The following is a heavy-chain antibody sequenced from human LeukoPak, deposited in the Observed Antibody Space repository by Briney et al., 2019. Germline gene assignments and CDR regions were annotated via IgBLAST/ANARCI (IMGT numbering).Heavy chain of an antibody. V-gene: IGHV3-30*03. CDR3: ARDGGDDAFDI. J-gene: IGHJ3*02. CDR1: GFTINNRG. D-gene: IGHD2-21*02. CDR2: ISHDGNVE. Sequence: PGGSLRLSCEVSGFTINNRGMHWVRQAPGKGLEWVAMISHDGNVEFYLDSVKGRFTISRDNSKNTLYLQMNSLRAEDTAVYYCARDGGDDAFDIWGQGTMVTVSS.